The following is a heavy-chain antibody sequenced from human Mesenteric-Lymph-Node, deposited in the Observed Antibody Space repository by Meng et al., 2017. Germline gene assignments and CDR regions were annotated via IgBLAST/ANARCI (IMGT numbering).Heavy chain of an antibody. CDR2: INTYNGNT. J-gene: IGHJ4*02. CDR3: ARGRQFEVVDPSDY. D-gene: IGHD3-10*01. CDR1: GYTFISYG. Sequence: ASVKVSCKASGYTFISYGISWVRQAPGQGLEWMGWINTYNGNTKYAQKVHDRVTLTTATSTSTAYMELRSPRSDDTATYYCARGRQFEVVDPSDYWGQGTMVTVSS. V-gene: IGHV1-18*04.